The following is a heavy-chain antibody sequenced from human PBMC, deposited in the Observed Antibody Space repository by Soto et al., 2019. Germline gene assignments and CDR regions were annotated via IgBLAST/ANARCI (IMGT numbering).Heavy chain of an antibody. J-gene: IGHJ4*02. V-gene: IGHV3-23*01. Sequence: EVQLLDSGGHLVQPGGSLRLSCAASGFTFSTYAMNWVRQAPGKRLEWVSSITGAGTDTYYADSVKGRFSISRDTCNNTLYHHMRSLRAEDTAVYYCAKGSRGHCTGFTCYPFDYWGQGPLVIVSS. CDR1: GFTFSTYA. CDR3: AKGSRGHCTGFTCYPFDY. D-gene: IGHD2-8*02. CDR2: ITGAGTDT.